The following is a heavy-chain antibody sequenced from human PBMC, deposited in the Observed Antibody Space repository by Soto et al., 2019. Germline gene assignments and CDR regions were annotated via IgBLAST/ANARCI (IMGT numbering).Heavy chain of an antibody. D-gene: IGHD1-7*01. J-gene: IGHJ4*02. CDR3: ARDKLGRYNWNYGMTTVTTR. V-gene: IGHV1-69*13. CDR2: IIPIFGTA. CDR1: GGTFSSYA. Sequence: SVKVSCKASGGTFSSYAISWVRQAPGQGLEWMGGIIPIFGTANYAQKFQGRVTITADESTSTAYMELSSLRSEDTAVYYCARDKLGRYNWNYGMTTVTTRWGQGTLVTVSS.